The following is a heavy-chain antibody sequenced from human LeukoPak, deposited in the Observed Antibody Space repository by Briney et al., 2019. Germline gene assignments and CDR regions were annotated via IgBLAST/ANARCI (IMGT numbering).Heavy chain of an antibody. CDR3: PRSLYSGSYYWFDP. CDR1: GGSISSHY. Sequence: SETLSLTCTVSGGSISSHYWSWIRQPPGKGLEWIGYIYYSGSTNYNPSLKSRVTISVDTSKTQFSLKLRSVTAADTAVYYCPRSLYSGSYYWFDPWGQGTLVTVSS. D-gene: IGHD1-26*01. J-gene: IGHJ5*02. V-gene: IGHV4-59*11. CDR2: IYYSGST.